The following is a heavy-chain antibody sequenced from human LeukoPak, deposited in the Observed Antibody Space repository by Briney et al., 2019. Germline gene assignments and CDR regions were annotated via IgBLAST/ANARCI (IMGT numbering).Heavy chain of an antibody. D-gene: IGHD2-2*01. CDR1: GGSFSGYY. V-gene: IGHV4-34*01. CDR3: ARVSCSSTSCQDV. J-gene: IGHJ6*04. Sequence: SETLSLTCAVYGGSFSGYYWSWIRQPPGKGLEWIGEINHSGSTNYNPSLKSRVTISVDTSKSQFSLKLSSVTAADTDVYYCARVSCSSTSCQDVWGKGTTVTVSS. CDR2: INHSGST.